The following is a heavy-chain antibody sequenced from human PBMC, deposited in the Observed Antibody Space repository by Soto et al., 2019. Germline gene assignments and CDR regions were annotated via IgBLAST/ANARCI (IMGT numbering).Heavy chain of an antibody. J-gene: IGHJ3*01. CDR3: ARRNYYDCRGLHDAFDC. CDR2: INPNSGGT. D-gene: IGHD3-22*01. CDR1: GYTFTGYY. V-gene: IGHV1-2*02. Sequence: SSVKLSCKASGYTFTGYYMHWVRQAPGQGLEWMGWINPNSGGTNYAQKFQGRVTMTRDTSISTAYMELSRLRSDDTAGYYCARRNYYDCRGLHDAFDCWGPGSMGTVSS.